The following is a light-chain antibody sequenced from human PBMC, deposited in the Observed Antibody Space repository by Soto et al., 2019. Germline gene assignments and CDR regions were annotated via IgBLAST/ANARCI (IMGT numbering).Light chain of an antibody. CDR1: QGISNY. CDR2: ASS. V-gene: IGKV1-27*01. CDR3: QNYDCXPLT. Sequence: IQMTQSPSSLSASVGNRVSITFRASQGISNYLAWYQQKPGKVPKVLIYASSTLQPGVPSRFSGSGSGTDFTLTINSLQPDDIATYYCQNYDCXPLTFGQGTRLXI. J-gene: IGKJ5*01.